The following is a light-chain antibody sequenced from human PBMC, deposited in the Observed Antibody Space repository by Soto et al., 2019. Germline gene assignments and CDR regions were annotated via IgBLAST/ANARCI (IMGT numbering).Light chain of an antibody. CDR1: NIGGKS. V-gene: IGLV3-21*04. Sequence: SYELAQPPSVSVAPGMTARITCGGTNIGGKSVHWHQQKPGQAPILVIYYDSARPSGIPERFSGSNSGNTATLTISRVEAGDEADYYCQVWDSRSAVFGGGTQLTVL. CDR3: QVWDSRSAV. J-gene: IGLJ7*01. CDR2: YDS.